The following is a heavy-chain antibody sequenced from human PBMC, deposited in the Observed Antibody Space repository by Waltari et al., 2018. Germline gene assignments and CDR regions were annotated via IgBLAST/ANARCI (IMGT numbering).Heavy chain of an antibody. CDR2: INHSGST. Sequence: QVQLQQWGAGLVKPSETLSLTCAVPGGSFSGYYWSWIRQPPGKGLEWIGEINHSGSTNYNPSLKSRVTISVDTSKNQFSLKLSSVTAADTAVYYCASLQFLEWPTPDAFDIWGQGTMVTVSS. J-gene: IGHJ3*02. CDR1: GGSFSGYY. V-gene: IGHV4-34*01. D-gene: IGHD3-3*01. CDR3: ASLQFLEWPTPDAFDI.